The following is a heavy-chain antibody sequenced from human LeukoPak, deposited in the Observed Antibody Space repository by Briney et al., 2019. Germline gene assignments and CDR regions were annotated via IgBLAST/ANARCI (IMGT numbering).Heavy chain of an antibody. Sequence: SQTLSLTCTGSGGSISSGGYYWNWIRQHPGKGLEWIGYIYNSGSTYYNPSLKSRCTISVDTSKNQLSLRLSSVTAADTAVYYCARGFCTNGVCSSDYFTYWGQGTLVTVSS. CDR3: ARGFCTNGVCSSDYFTY. J-gene: IGHJ4*02. CDR2: IYNSGST. CDR1: GGSISSGGYY. D-gene: IGHD2-8*01. V-gene: IGHV4-31*03.